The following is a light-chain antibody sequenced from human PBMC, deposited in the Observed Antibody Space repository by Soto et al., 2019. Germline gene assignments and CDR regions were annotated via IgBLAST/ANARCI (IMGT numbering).Light chain of an antibody. Sequence: SVLTQPPSVSAAPGQKVTISCSGSSSNIGGNSVSWYPQLPGTAPKLLIYDDNKRTSGIPDRFSCSKSGTSATLGITGFQTGDEADYYCGSWDSSLSAYVFGTGTKVTV. V-gene: IGLV1-51*01. CDR2: DDN. CDR1: SSNIGGNS. J-gene: IGLJ1*01. CDR3: GSWDSSLSAYV.